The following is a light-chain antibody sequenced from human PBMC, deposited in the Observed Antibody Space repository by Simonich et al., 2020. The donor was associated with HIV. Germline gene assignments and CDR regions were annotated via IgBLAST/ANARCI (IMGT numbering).Light chain of an antibody. CDR3: QQANTFPSIT. Sequence: DIQMTQSPSSLSAYVGDRVTIPCRASQSIRRDLNWYQQKPGKAPQLLIYDVSSLQSGVPSRFSGSGSGTDFTLTISSLQPEDVATYYCQQANTFPSITFGQGTRLEMK. J-gene: IGKJ5*01. CDR1: QSIRRD. V-gene: IGKV1-39*01. CDR2: DVS.